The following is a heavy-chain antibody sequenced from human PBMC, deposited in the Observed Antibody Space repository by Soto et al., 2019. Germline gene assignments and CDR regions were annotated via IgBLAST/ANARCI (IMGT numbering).Heavy chain of an antibody. CDR1: GGSISSHY. V-gene: IGHV4-59*11. D-gene: IGHD3-22*01. CDR2: VYYSGST. Sequence: QVQLQESGPGLVKPSETLSLICTVSGGSISSHYCSWIRQPPGKGLEWIGYVYYSGSTNYNPSLKSRVTISVDTSKNQFSLKLSSVTAADTAVYHCARGDYSDSSGLYFDYWGQGTLVTVSS. CDR3: ARGDYSDSSGLYFDY. J-gene: IGHJ4*02.